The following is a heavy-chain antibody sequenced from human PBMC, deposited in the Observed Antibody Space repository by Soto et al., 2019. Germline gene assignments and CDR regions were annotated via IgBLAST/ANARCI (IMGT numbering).Heavy chain of an antibody. J-gene: IGHJ4*02. Sequence: RGSLTLFCAAYGFAFNNYWMSWDRQAPGKGPEWVASIKYDGSEKYYVDSVKGRFTVSRDNAKNSLSMHLNSLRADDTAVYYCVRDVGPITVFGEALSGYFDSWGQGTLVTVSS. V-gene: IGHV3-7*03. CDR3: VRDVGPITVFGEALSGYFDS. CDR1: GFAFNNYW. CDR2: IKYDGSEK. D-gene: IGHD3-3*01.